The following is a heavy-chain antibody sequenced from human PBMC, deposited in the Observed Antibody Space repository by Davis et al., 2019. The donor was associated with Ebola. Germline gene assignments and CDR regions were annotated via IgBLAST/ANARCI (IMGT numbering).Heavy chain of an antibody. CDR1: GGSISSGGYS. J-gene: IGHJ4*02. V-gene: IGHV4-39*01. Sequence: SETLSLTCTVSGGSISSGGYSWSWIRQPPGKGLEWIGSIYYSGSTYYNPSLKSRVTISVDTSKNQFSLKLSSVTAADTAVYYCARQMEYYYDSSGYYTPYYFDYWGQGTLVTVSS. CDR3: ARQMEYYYDSSGYYTPYYFDY. CDR2: IYYSGST. D-gene: IGHD3-22*01.